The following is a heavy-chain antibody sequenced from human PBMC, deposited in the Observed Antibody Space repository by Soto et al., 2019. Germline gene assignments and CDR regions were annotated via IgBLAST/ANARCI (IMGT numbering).Heavy chain of an antibody. Sequence: SETLSLTCSVSGDSISSYYWSWIRQPPGKGLEWIGYIYYSGSTNYNPSFKSRVTISVDTPKNQFSLKLSSVTAADTAVYYCAGPGAPATTVTTTFDYWGQGTLVTVSS. V-gene: IGHV4-59*12. CDR1: GDSISSYY. J-gene: IGHJ4*02. D-gene: IGHD4-17*01. CDR3: AGPGAPATTVTTTFDY. CDR2: IYYSGST.